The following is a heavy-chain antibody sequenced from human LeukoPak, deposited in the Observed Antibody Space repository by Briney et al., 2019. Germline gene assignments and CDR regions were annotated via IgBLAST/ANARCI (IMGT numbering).Heavy chain of an antibody. J-gene: IGHJ4*02. CDR3: ARLQGQWLVRGSDY. CDR2: IYYSGST. D-gene: IGHD6-19*01. CDR1: GGSISSSSYY. V-gene: IGHV4-39*07. Sequence: PSETLSLTCTVSGGSISSSSYYWGWIRQPPGKGLEWIGSIYYSGSTYYNPSLKSRVTISVDTSKNQLSLKLSSVTAADTAVYYCARLQGQWLVRGSDYWGQGTLVTVSS.